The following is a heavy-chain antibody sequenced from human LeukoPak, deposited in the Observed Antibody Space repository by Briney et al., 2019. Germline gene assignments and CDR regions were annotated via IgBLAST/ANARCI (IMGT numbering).Heavy chain of an antibody. Sequence: GGSLRLSCAASGFTFSSYAMHWVRQAPGKGLEWVAVISYDGSNKYYADSVKGRFTISRDNSKNTLYLQMNSLRAEDTAVYYCARDLNYGDYFPIDYYYGTDVWGQGTTVTVSS. V-gene: IGHV3-30-3*01. CDR2: ISYDGSNK. D-gene: IGHD4-17*01. CDR1: GFTFSSYA. J-gene: IGHJ6*02. CDR3: ARDLNYGDYFPIDYYYGTDV.